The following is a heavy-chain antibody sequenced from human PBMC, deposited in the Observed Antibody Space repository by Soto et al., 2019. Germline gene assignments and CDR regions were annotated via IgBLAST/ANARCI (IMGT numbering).Heavy chain of an antibody. V-gene: IGHV3-11*01. Sequence: GSLRLASSASGLFFGDYYFGWIRQAPGKGLECVAYISGTGDTKYYADSVKGRFTISRDNTKNSLYLQVNSLRAEDAAVYYCAIGGGQIHYKGLDVWGQGTKVTVYS. CDR2: ISGTGDTK. D-gene: IGHD3-10*01. CDR1: GLFFGDYY. CDR3: AIGGGQIHYKGLDV. J-gene: IGHJ6*02.